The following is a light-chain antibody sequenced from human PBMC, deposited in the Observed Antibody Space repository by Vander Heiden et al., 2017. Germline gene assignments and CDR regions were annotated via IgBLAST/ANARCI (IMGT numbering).Light chain of an antibody. V-gene: IGLV2-14*01. CDR1: SSDVGGYNY. CDR3: SSHTSSSTLYV. CDR2: EVS. Sequence: QSDLTQPAAVSGSPGQSITISCTGTSSDVGGYNYVSWYQQHPGKAPKLMIYEVSNLPSGVSNRFSGSKSGNTASLTISGLQAEDEADYYCSSHTSSSTLYVFGTGTKVTVL. J-gene: IGLJ1*01.